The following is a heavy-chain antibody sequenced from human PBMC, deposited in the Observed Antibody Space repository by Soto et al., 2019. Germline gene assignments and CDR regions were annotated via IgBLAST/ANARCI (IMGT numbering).Heavy chain of an antibody. D-gene: IGHD4-17*01. CDR1: GYTFTSYD. CDR2: MNPNSGNT. Sequence: ASVKVSCKASGYTFTSYDINWVRQATGQGLEWMGWMNPNSGNTGYAQKFQGRVTMTRNTSISTAYMELSSLRSEDTAVYYCASLTTVTSYYYYGMDVWGQGTTVTVSS. V-gene: IGHV1-8*01. CDR3: ASLTTVTSYYYYGMDV. J-gene: IGHJ6*02.